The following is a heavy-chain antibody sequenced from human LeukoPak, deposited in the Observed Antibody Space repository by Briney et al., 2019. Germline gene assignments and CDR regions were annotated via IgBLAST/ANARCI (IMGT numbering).Heavy chain of an antibody. CDR2: ISAYNGNT. CDR1: GYTFISYG. D-gene: IGHD6-13*01. CDR3: ARAPDEQQVGPSGSYN. Sequence: ASVKVSCKASGYTFISYGISCVRQAPGQGLEWMGWISAYNGNTNYAQKLQGTGTITTDTSTSTAYMELRSLRSDDTAVHYCARAPDEQQVGPSGSYNWGQGTLVTVSS. V-gene: IGHV1-18*01. J-gene: IGHJ4*02.